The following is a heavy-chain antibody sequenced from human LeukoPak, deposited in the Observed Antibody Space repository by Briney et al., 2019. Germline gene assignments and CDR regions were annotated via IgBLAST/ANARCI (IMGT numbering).Heavy chain of an antibody. D-gene: IGHD3-22*01. CDR2: ISGSGGST. Sequence: PGGTLRLSCAASGFTFSSYGMSWVRQAPRKGLEWVSAISGSGGSTYYADSVKGRFTISRDNSKNTLYLQMNSLRAEDTAVYYCAKEPLPYDSSGYYSSWGQGTLVTVSS. J-gene: IGHJ4*02. V-gene: IGHV3-23*01. CDR3: AKEPLPYDSSGYYSS. CDR1: GFTFSSYG.